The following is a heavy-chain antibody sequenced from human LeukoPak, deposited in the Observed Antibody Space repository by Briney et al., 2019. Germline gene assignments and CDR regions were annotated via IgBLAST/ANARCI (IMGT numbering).Heavy chain of an antibody. CDR2: IYTSGST. V-gene: IGHV4-4*07. CDR3: ARGPYSSGDPAFDI. CDR1: GGSTSGYY. D-gene: IGHD6-19*01. Sequence: SETLSLTCTVSGGSTSGYYWSWIRQPAGKGLEWIGRIYTSGSTNYNPSLKSRVAMSVDTSKNQFSLKLSSVTAADTAVYYCARGPYSSGDPAFDIWGQGTMVTVSS. J-gene: IGHJ3*02.